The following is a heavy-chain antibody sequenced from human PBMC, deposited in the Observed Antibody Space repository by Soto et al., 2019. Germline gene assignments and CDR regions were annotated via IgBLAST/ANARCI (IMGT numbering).Heavy chain of an antibody. CDR2: IYWDDDK. J-gene: IGHJ2*01. V-gene: IGHV2-5*02. CDR1: GFSLGTYGVG. CDR3: AHRGGGIVDWYFDL. D-gene: IGHD1-26*01. Sequence: QITLNESGPPLVKPTQTLTLTCTFSGFSLGTYGVGVGWIRQPPGKALEWLALIYWDDDKRYSPSLKSRLTITKDTSKRPVFLTLTNMDPVDTATYYCAHRGGGIVDWYFDLWGRGTPVIVSS.